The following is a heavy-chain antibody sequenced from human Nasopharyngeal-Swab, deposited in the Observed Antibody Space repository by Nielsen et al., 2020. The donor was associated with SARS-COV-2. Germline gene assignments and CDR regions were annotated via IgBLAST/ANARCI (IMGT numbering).Heavy chain of an antibody. Sequence: GGSLRLSCAASGFTFSNYWMIWVRQAPGKGLEWVANINQDGSEKYYVDSVRGRFTISRDNAKNSLSLQMNSPRVEDTAVYYCVRSIAAATAHWGQGTLVTVSS. D-gene: IGHD1-26*01. J-gene: IGHJ4*02. CDR1: GFTFSNYW. CDR3: VRSIAAATAH. CDR2: INQDGSEK. V-gene: IGHV3-7*01.